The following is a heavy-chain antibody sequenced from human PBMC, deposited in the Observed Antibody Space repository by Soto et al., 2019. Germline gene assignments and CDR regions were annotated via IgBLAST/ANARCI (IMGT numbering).Heavy chain of an antibody. D-gene: IGHD6-6*01. CDR1: GGSISSSSYY. CDR2: IYYSGST. V-gene: IGHV4-39*01. Sequence: SETLSLTCTVSGGSISSSSYYWGWIRQPPGKGLEWIGSIYYSGSTYYNPSLKSRVTISVDTSKNQFSLKLSSVTAADTAVYYCARQSIAARPGSIGYWGQGTLVTVSS. CDR3: ARQSIAARPGSIGY. J-gene: IGHJ4*02.